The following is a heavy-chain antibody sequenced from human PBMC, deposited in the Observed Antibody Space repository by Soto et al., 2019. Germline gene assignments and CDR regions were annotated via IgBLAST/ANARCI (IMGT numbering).Heavy chain of an antibody. CDR3: ARDTDETSSSPYYYYYGMDV. V-gene: IGHV1-18*01. J-gene: IGHJ6*02. CDR2: LSAYNGNT. CDR1: GYTFTSYG. D-gene: IGHD6-6*01. Sequence: QVQLVQSGAEVKKPGASVKVSCKASGYTFTSYGISWVRQAPGQGLEWMGWLSAYNGNTNYAQKLQGRVTMTTDTSTSTAYMQLRSLRSDDTAVCYCARDTDETSSSPYYYYYGMDVWGQGPTVTVSS.